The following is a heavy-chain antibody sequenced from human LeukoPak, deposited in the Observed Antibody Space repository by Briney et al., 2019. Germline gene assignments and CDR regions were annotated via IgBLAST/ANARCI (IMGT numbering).Heavy chain of an antibody. V-gene: IGHV3-11*01. J-gene: IGHJ6*02. Sequence: GGSLRLSCAASGFTFSDHYMSWIRQTPGKGLEWVSYIYNSASNTYYADSVKGRFTISRDNARNVLYLQMNNLRVEDTAVYYCARGHYGLDVWGQGTTVTVSS. CDR2: IYNSASNT. CDR1: GFTFSDHY. CDR3: ARGHYGLDV.